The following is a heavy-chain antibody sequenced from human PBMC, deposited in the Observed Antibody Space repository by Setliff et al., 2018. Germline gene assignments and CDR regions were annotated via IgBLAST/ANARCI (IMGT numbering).Heavy chain of an antibody. D-gene: IGHD3-3*01. CDR2: ISGSGGST. CDR1: GFTFSSYA. V-gene: IGHV3-23*01. J-gene: IGHJ6*02. CDR3: AKVSNRFWSGYYPYYYAMDV. Sequence: GESLRLSCAASGFTFSSYAMSWVRQAPGKGLEWVSAISGSGGSTYYADSVKGRFTISRDNSKNTLYLQMNSLRAEDTAVYYCAKVSNRFWSGYYPYYYAMDVWGQGTTVTVSS.